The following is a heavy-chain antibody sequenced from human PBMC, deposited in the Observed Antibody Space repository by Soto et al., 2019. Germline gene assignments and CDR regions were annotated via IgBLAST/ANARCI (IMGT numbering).Heavy chain of an antibody. CDR2: IIPIFGTA. J-gene: IGHJ4*02. V-gene: IGHV1-69*01. D-gene: IGHD6-6*01. CDR3: ARDGDYSSSLDY. CDR1: LGRIDSYS. Sequence: VSCKDCLGRIDSYSISWLQQEHKQGLEWMGGIIPIFGTANYAQKFQGRVTITADESTSTAYMELSSLRSEDTAVYYCARDGDYSSSLDYWGQGTLVTVSS.